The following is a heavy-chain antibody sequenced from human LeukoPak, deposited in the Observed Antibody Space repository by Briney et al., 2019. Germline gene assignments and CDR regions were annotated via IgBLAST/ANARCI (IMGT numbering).Heavy chain of an antibody. CDR2: IRYDGSNK. CDR1: GFTFSSYG. D-gene: IGHD3-22*01. J-gene: IGHJ5*02. Sequence: GGSLRLSCAASGFTFSSYGMHWVRQAPGKGLEWVAFIRYDGSNKYYADSVKGRFTISRDNSKNTLYLQMNSLRAEDTAVYYCAKGNRRNSVRGSSGHSNWFDPWGQGTLVTVSS. V-gene: IGHV3-30*02. CDR3: AKGNRRNSVRGSSGHSNWFDP.